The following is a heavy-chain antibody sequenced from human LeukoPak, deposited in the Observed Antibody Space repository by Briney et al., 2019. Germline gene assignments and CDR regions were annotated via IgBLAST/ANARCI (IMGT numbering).Heavy chain of an antibody. J-gene: IGHJ5*02. CDR2: IRPSVVST. V-gene: IGHV1-46*01. Sequence: VAVKVSCKPSRYTFTRYYMLFVRQAPGPPREGMGVIRPSVVSTTYAQKLHGRVTLPSDMSTSTEYLDLGTLRSEPTALYYGAIDNLVRDEAWWFNPWGQGTLVTVPS. D-gene: IGHD2-2*01. CDR1: RYTFTRYY. CDR3: AIDNLVRDEAWWFNP.